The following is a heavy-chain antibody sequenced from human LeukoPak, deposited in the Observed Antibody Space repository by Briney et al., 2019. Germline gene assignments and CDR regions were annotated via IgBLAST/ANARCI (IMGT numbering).Heavy chain of an antibody. CDR2: ISYDGSNK. V-gene: IGHV3-30-3*01. D-gene: IGHD3-22*01. CDR3: ARDLEHYYYDSSGYYPAFDY. CDR1: GFTFSSYA. J-gene: IGHJ4*02. Sequence: GGSLRLSCAASGFTFSSYAMHWVRQAPGKGLEWVAVISYDGSNKYYADSVKGRLTISRDNSKNTLYLQMNSLRAEDTAVYYCARDLEHYYYDSSGYYPAFDYWGQGTLVTVSS.